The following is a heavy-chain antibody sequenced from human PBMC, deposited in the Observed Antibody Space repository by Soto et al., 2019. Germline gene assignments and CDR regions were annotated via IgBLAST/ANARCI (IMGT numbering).Heavy chain of an antibody. D-gene: IGHD3-9*01. CDR3: AKARELRYFDWLLPSYYYYGMDV. CDR2: ISGSGGST. V-gene: IGHV3-23*01. Sequence: GGSLRLSCAASGFTFSSYAMSWVRQAPGKGLEWVSAISGSGGSTYYADSVKGRFTISRDNSKNTLYLQMNSLRAEDTAVYYCAKARELRYFDWLLPSYYYYGMDVWGQGTTVTVSS. CDR1: GFTFSSYA. J-gene: IGHJ6*02.